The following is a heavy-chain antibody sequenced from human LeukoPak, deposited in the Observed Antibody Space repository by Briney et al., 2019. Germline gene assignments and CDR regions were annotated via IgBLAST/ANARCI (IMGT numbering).Heavy chain of an antibody. V-gene: IGHV4-61*02. CDR1: NVSISSGSHY. CDR3: ARSGSGWYGDWYFDL. D-gene: IGHD6-19*01. Sequence: SQTLSLTCTVSNVSISSGSHYWNWIRQPAGKGLEWIGRIYAGGRSNYNPSLRSRVTISVDTSKNQFSLRLSSVTAADTAVYYCARSGSGWYGDWYFDLWGRGTLVTVSS. CDR2: IYAGGRS. J-gene: IGHJ2*01.